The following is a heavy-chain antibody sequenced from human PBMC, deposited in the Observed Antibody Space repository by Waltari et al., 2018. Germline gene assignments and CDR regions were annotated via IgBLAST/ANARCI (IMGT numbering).Heavy chain of an antibody. CDR1: GFTFNRYW. V-gene: IGHV3-7*01. J-gene: IGHJ6*02. D-gene: IGHD3-9*01. CDR2: IRQDGSGK. CDR3: VRDHDYDIVTGPRMSV. Sequence: EVQLVESGGGLVQPGGSLKLSCAASGFTFNRYWMRWVRPAPGKGLEWVANIRQDGSGKYYVDSVKGRFTISRDNAKNSLYLQMNSLRAEDTAVYYCVRDHDYDIVTGPRMSVWGQGTTVTVSS.